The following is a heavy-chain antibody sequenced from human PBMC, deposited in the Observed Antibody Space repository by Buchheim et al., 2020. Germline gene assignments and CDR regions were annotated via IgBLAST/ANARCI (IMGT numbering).Heavy chain of an antibody. CDR1: GFTFSNAW. CDR3: TTDPDCRGTGCYL. V-gene: IGHV3-15*07. Sequence: ASGFTFSNAWMNWVRQAPGKGLELVGRIKSKADGGTTDCGAPVKGRLTFSRDDSKNTLYLQMNSLKTEDTAVYYCTTDPDCRGTGCYLWGQGTL. J-gene: IGHJ4*02. CDR2: IKSKADGGTT. D-gene: IGHD2-2*01.